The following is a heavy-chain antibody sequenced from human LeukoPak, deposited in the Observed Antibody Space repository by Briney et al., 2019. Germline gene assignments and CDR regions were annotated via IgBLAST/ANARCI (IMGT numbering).Heavy chain of an antibody. J-gene: IGHJ4*02. CDR1: GFTFSSYA. Sequence: GRSLRLSCAASGFTFSSYAMHWVRQAPGKGLEWVAVISYDGSNKYYADSVKGRFTISRDNSKNTLYLQMNSLRAEDTAVYYCAKVTTSWAQNWGQGTLVTVS. CDR3: AKVTTSWAQN. D-gene: IGHD7-27*01. CDR2: ISYDGSNK. V-gene: IGHV3-30-3*01.